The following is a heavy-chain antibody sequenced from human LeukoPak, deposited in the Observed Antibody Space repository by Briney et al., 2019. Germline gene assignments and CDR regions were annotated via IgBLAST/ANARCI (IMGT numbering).Heavy chain of an antibody. CDR3: ARPHLGNPGAYYDFWSGYYFDY. Sequence: GASVKVSCKASGYTFTSYGISWVRQAPGQGLEWMGWISAYNGNTNYAQKLQGRVTMTTDTSTSTAYMELRSLRSDDTAVYYCARPHLGNPGAYYDFWSGYYFDYWGQGTLVTVSS. D-gene: IGHD3-3*01. CDR2: ISAYNGNT. V-gene: IGHV1-18*01. J-gene: IGHJ4*02. CDR1: GYTFTSYG.